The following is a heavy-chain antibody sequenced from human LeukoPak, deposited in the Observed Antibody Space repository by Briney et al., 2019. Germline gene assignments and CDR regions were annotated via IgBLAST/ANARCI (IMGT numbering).Heavy chain of an antibody. J-gene: IGHJ4*02. Sequence: SETLSLTCTVPGYSINSAYYWGWIRQPPGKGLEWIGSIYHSGSTYYNPSLKSRVTISLDTSKNQFSLKLSSVAAADTAVYYCASWGTIIGHFDYWGQGTLVTVSS. V-gene: IGHV4-38-2*02. CDR2: IYHSGST. CDR1: GYSINSAYY. CDR3: ASWGTIIGHFDY. D-gene: IGHD3-9*01.